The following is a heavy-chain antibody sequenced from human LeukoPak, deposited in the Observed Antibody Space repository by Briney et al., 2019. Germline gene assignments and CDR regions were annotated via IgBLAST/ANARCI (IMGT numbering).Heavy chain of an antibody. V-gene: IGHV3-33*01. CDR2: IWYDGSNK. Sequence: GGSLRLSCAASGFTFSSYGMHWVRQAPGKGLEWVAVIWYDGSNKYYADSVKGRFTISRDNAKNTLYLQMNSLRAEDTAVYYCARVTLPTGIAVANYGMDVWGQGTTVTVSS. CDR1: GFTFSSYG. CDR3: ARVTLPTGIAVANYGMDV. D-gene: IGHD6-19*01. J-gene: IGHJ6*02.